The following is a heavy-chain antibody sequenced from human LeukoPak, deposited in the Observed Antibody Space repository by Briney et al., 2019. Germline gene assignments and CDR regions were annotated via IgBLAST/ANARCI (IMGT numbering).Heavy chain of an antibody. CDR2: INSDVSTT. V-gene: IGHV3-74*01. D-gene: IGHD6-13*01. Sequence: GGSLRLSCAASGFTSSDYWMHWVRQVPGKGLVWVSRINSDVSTTNYADSVKGRFTISRDNAKNSLYLQMNSLRAEDTAVYYCARVSWYRAFDIWGQGTMVTVSS. J-gene: IGHJ3*02. CDR3: ARVSWYRAFDI. CDR1: GFTSSDYW.